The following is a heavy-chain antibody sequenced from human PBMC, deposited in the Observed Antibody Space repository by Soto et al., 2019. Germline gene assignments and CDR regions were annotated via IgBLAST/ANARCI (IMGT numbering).Heavy chain of an antibody. J-gene: IGHJ6*02. CDR2: SWRDGCDN. Sequence: QMPLVESGGGVVQPGGSLRLSCAASGFTFSSYGMNWVRQAPGKGLEWAAVSWRDGCDNYYADSVKGRFTISRDDSKNTLYQQTNSQLVEDTAVYYCAADRREVKYGMEVWGQGTTFTVSS. D-gene: IGHD3-22*01. CDR1: GFTFSSYG. CDR3: AADRREVKYGMEV. V-gene: IGHV3-33*01.